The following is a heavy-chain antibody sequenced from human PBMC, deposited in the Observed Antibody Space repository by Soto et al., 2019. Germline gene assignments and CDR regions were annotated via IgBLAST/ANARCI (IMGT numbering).Heavy chain of an antibody. J-gene: IGHJ6*02. CDR1: GYTFASYA. CDR3: AADRYYGSGSYLGPDYYYYGMDV. Sequence: GASVKVSCKASGYTFASYAVQWVRQARGQRLEWIGWIVVGSGNTNYAQKFQERVTITRDMSTSTAYMELSSLRSEDTAVYYCAADRYYGSGSYLGPDYYYYGMDVWGQGTTVTVSS. CDR2: IVVGSGNT. D-gene: IGHD3-10*01. V-gene: IGHV1-58*01.